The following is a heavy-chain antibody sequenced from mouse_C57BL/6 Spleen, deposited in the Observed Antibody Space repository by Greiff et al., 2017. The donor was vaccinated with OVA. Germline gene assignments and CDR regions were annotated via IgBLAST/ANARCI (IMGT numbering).Heavy chain of an antibody. D-gene: IGHD3-2*02. CDR3: ESGDSSGYRDVDY. V-gene: IGHV1-72*01. CDR2: IDPNSGGT. CDR1: GYTFTSYW. Sequence: QVQLQQPGAELVKPGASVKLSCKASGYTFTSYWMHWVKQRPGRGLEWIGRIDPNSGGTKYTEKFKSKATLTVDKPSSTAYLQLSSLTSEDCAVYYCESGDSSGYRDVDYWGQGTSVTVSS. J-gene: IGHJ4*01.